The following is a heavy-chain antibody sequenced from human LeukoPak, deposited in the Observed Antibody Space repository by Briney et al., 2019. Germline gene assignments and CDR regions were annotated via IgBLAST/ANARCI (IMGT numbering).Heavy chain of an antibody. CDR2: IKQGGSKK. D-gene: IGHD5-24*01. CDR1: GFTFDDYG. V-gene: IGHV3-7*04. J-gene: IGHJ4*02. Sequence: GGSLRLSCAASGFTFDDYGMSWVRQAPGKGLEWVANIKQGGSKKSYVDSVKGRFTISRDNAKNSLYLQMNSLRAEDTAIYYCTRVGYIDEGIDYWGQGTLVTVSS. CDR3: TRVGYIDEGIDY.